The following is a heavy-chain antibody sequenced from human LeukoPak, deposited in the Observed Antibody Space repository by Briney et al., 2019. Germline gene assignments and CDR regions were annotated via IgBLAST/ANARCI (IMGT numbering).Heavy chain of an antibody. Sequence: SETLSLTCTVSGDSINSASYYWGWIRQPPGEGLEWIGSIYYRGSPYHNPSLKSRVSISVETSKNQVSLKMTPVTAADTAVYYCARETVTTLSVRINWFDPWGQGSLVTVSS. J-gene: IGHJ5*02. CDR1: GDSINSASYY. D-gene: IGHD4-17*01. CDR2: IYYRGSP. V-gene: IGHV4-39*07. CDR3: ARETVTTLSVRINWFDP.